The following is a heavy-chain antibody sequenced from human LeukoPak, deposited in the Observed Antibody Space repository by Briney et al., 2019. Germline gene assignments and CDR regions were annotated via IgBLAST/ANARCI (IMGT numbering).Heavy chain of an antibody. D-gene: IGHD3-22*01. J-gene: IGHJ5*02. Sequence: GASVKVFCKASGYTFTSYAMHWVRQAPGQRLEWMGWINAGNGNTKYSQKFQGRVTITRDTSASTAYMELSSLRSEDTAVYYCAKEPYYYDSGGYYNWFDPWGQGTLVTVSS. CDR1: GYTFTSYA. V-gene: IGHV1-3*01. CDR3: AKEPYYYDSGGYYNWFDP. CDR2: INAGNGNT.